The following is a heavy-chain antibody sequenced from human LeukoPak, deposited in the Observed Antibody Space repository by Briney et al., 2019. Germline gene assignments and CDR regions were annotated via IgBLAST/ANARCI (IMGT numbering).Heavy chain of an antibody. J-gene: IGHJ4*02. CDR2: IYSGGNT. CDR3: ARGPSGYSYGGYDY. D-gene: IGHD5-18*01. CDR1: GFTVSSNY. V-gene: IGHV3-53*01. Sequence: GGSLRLSCATSGFTVSSNYMSWVRQAPGKGLEWVSVIYSGGNTYYADSVKGRFTISRDNSKNTLYLQMNSLRAEDSAVYYCARGPSGYSYGGYDYWGQGTLVTVSS.